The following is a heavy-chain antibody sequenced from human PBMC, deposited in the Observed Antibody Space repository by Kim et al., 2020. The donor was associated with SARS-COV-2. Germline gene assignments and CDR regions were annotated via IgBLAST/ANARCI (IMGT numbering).Heavy chain of an antibody. CDR2: INTNTGNP. CDR3: ASYLGRRPVPAAMAYPPDY. D-gene: IGHD2-2*01. J-gene: IGHJ4*02. V-gene: IGHV7-4-1*02. CDR1: GYTFTLSA. Sequence: ASVKVSCKASGYTFTLSAIHWVRQAPGQGLEWMGWINTNTGNPTYAQGFTGRFVFSLDTSVSTAYLQISSLKAEDTAVYYCASYLGRRPVPAAMAYPPDYWGQGTLVTVSS.